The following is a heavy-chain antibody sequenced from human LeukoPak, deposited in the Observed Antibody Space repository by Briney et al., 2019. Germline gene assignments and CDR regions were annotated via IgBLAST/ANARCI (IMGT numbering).Heavy chain of an antibody. Sequence: GGSLRLSCAASGFTFDDYGMSWVRQAPGKGLEWVSAISGSGGSANYADSVKGRFTISRDNSKNTLYLQMNSLRAEDTAVYYCAKDRILLSYWGQGTLVTVSS. CDR2: ISGSGGSA. CDR3: AKDRILLSY. J-gene: IGHJ4*02. CDR1: GFTFDDYG. V-gene: IGHV3-23*01.